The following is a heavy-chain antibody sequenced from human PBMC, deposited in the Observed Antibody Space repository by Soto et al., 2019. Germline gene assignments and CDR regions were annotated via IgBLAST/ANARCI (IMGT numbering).Heavy chain of an antibody. D-gene: IGHD6-6*01. J-gene: IGHJ6*02. V-gene: IGHV1-69*01. CDR1: GGTFSSYA. CDR3: ARSPPPSPGYMQLVPTYYYGMDV. CDR2: IIPIFGTA. Sequence: QVQLVQSGAEVKKPGSSVKVSCKPSGGTFSSYAISWVRQAPGHGLEWMVGIIPIFGTANYAQKFQGRVPITADESTSPAYMGLSSLRSEDTAVYYCARSPPPSPGYMQLVPTYYYGMDVWGQGTTVTVSS.